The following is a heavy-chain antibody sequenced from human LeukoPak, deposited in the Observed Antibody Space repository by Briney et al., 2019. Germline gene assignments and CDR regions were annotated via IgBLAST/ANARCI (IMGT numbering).Heavy chain of an antibody. CDR3: ARIVGASDY. Sequence: SETLSLTCTVYDDCVRSSRYLGRGIRQTPGKGLEWIGSIYYSGSTYYNPSLKSRVTISVDTSKNQFSLKLSSVTAADTAVYYCARIVGASDYWGQGTLVTVSS. J-gene: IGHJ4*02. CDR1: DDCVRSSRYL. CDR2: IYYSGST. D-gene: IGHD1-26*01. V-gene: IGHV4-39*01.